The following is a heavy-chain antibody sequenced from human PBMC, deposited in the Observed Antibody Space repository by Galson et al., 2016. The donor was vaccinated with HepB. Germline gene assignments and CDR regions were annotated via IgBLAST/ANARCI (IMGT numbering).Heavy chain of an antibody. V-gene: IGHV3-7*01. D-gene: IGHD2/OR15-2a*01. CDR2: IRQDGAEK. Sequence: SLRLSCAASGFSFTSYWMSWVRQAPGKGLEWVANIRQDGAEKYYLDSVRGRFTISRDNAKNSLYLQVNSLRADDTAVYYWARFGCTTCYDFYYYGMDVWGQGTTVTVSS. CDR1: GFSFTSYW. J-gene: IGHJ6*02. CDR3: ARFGCTTCYDFYYYGMDV.